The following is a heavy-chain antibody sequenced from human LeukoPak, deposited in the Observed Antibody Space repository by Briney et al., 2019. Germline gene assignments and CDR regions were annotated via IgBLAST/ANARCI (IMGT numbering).Heavy chain of an antibody. CDR3: AKGRDSSGD. V-gene: IGHV3-23*01. Sequence: GGSLRLSYAASGFTFSNAWMSWVRQAPGKGLEWVSAISGSGGSTYYADSVKGRFTISRDNSKNTLYLQMNSLRAEDTAVYYCAKGRDSSGDWGQGTLVTVSS. CDR2: ISGSGGST. D-gene: IGHD3-22*01. CDR1: GFTFSNAW. J-gene: IGHJ4*02.